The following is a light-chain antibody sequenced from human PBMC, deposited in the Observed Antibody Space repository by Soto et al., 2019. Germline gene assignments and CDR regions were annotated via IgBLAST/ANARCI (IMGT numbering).Light chain of an antibody. CDR1: SSNIGPTYD. V-gene: IGLV1-40*01. Sequence: QSVLTQPPSVSGAPGQRVTISCTGSSSNIGPTYDVHWYQQLPGTAPKLLIYANTNRPSGVPDRFSGSKSGTSASLAITGFQAEDEADYFCQSYDSSLSGYVFGTGTKLTVL. J-gene: IGLJ1*01. CDR2: ANT. CDR3: QSYDSSLSGYV.